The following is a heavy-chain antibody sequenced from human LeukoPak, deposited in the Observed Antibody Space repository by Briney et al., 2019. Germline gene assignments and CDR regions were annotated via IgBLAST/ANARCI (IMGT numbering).Heavy chain of an antibody. D-gene: IGHD5-18*01. V-gene: IGHV3-30*04. CDR3: ARDFSARYTIDY. J-gene: IGHJ4*02. Sequence: GGSLRHSCAASGFAFNEYNMHWVRQAPGKGLEWVTFIFYDGSSKKEADSVKGRFSISRDSSKNTVYLQMNSLRPEDTAVYYCARDFSARYTIDYWGQGTLVTVSS. CDR1: GFAFNEYN. CDR2: IFYDGSSK.